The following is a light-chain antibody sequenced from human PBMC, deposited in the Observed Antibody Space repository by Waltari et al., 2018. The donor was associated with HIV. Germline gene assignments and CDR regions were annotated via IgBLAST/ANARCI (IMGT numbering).Light chain of an antibody. CDR3: QQYGSSSYT. CDR2: GKS. CDR1: QSVTSSY. J-gene: IGKJ2*01. Sequence: EIVLTQSPGTLSLSPGDRATLSCRASQSVTSSYLAWYQQTPGQTPRLLIYGKSNRATGIPDRFSGSGSGTDFTLTISRLDPEDFAVYYCQQYGSSSYTFGQGTKLEIK. V-gene: IGKV3-20*01.